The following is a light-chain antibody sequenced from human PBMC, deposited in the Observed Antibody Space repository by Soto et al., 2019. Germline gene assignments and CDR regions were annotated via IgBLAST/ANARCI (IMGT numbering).Light chain of an antibody. V-gene: IGKV3-20*01. CDR1: QRVSSGY. J-gene: IGKJ5*01. Sequence: EIVLTQSPGTLSFAPWQRSTLFCRASQRVSSGYLAWYQQKPGQAPRLLIYGASNRATDIPDRFSGRGSGTDFTLTISRLEPEDFAVYYCQQYGSSPPSSTFGQGTRLEIK. CDR3: QQYGSSPPSST. CDR2: GAS.